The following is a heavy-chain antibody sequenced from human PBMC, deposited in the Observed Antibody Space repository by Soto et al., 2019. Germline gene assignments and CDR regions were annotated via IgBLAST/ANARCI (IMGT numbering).Heavy chain of an antibody. CDR2: ISHSGTT. V-gene: IGHV4-4*02. CDR1: GGSITHDNL. J-gene: IGHJ3*02. CDR3: AKDHTEADAADI. D-gene: IGHD2-8*02. Sequence: QVQLQESGPGLVKPSETLSLTCAVSGGSITHDNLWNWARQPPGKGLELIGEISHSGTTNYNPSLKSRVTISVDMSKNQLSLKLTSVTAADTAVYYCAKDHTEADAADIWGQGIMVTVSS.